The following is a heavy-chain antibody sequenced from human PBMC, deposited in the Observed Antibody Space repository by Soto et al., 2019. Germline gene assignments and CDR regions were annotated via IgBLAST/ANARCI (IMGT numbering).Heavy chain of an antibody. V-gene: IGHV3-23*01. Sequence: GGSLRLSCAASGFTFSSYAMRWVRQAPGKGLEWVSAVSGSGGSTYYVDSVKGRFTISRDNSENTLYLQMNSLRAEDTAVYYCARRGPGTYFDYWGQGTLVTVSS. D-gene: IGHD6-13*01. CDR2: VSGSGGST. CDR1: GFTFSSYA. J-gene: IGHJ4*02. CDR3: ARRGPGTYFDY.